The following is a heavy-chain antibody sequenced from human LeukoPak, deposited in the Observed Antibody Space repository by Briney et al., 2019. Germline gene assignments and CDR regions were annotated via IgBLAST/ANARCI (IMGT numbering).Heavy chain of an antibody. V-gene: IGHV3-21*01. CDR2: MSSSSSYI. D-gene: IGHD3-22*01. CDR3: ARGYYYDSSGYYYVRPPEY. Sequence: PGGSLRLSCAASGFTFSSYAMSWVRQALGKGLEWVSSMSSSSSYIYYADSVKGRFTISRDNSKNTLYLQMNSLRAEDTAVYYCARGYYYDSSGYYYVRPPEYWGQGTLVTVSS. CDR1: GFTFSSYA. J-gene: IGHJ4*02.